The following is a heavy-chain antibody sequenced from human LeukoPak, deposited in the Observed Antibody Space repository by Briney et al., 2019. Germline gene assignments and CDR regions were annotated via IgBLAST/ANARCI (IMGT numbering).Heavy chain of an antibody. CDR1: GGSISSYY. D-gene: IGHD2-2*01. J-gene: IGHJ4*02. CDR2: IYYSGST. Sequence: SETLSPTCTVSGGSISSYYWSWIRQPPGKGLEWNGYIYYSGSTNYNPSLKSRVTISVDTSKNQFSLKLSSVTAADTAVYYCARGSVVVPAAMEFDYWGQGTLVTVSS. CDR3: ARGSVVVPAAMEFDY. V-gene: IGHV4-59*01.